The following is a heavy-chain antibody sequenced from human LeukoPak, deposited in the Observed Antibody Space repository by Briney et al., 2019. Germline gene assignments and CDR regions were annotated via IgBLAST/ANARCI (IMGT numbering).Heavy chain of an antibody. Sequence: GASVKVSCKASGYTFTSYGISWVRQAPGQGLEWMGWISAYNGKTNYAQKPQRRVTMTADTSTSTAYMELRSLRSDDTAVYYCARSPYSSVTFDYWGQGTLVSVSS. CDR3: ARSPYSSVTFDY. D-gene: IGHD6-19*01. J-gene: IGHJ4*02. V-gene: IGHV1-18*01. CDR1: GYTFTSYG. CDR2: ISAYNGKT.